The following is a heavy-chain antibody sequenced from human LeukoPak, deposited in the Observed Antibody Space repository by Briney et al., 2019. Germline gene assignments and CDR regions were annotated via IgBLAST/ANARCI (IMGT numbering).Heavy chain of an antibody. D-gene: IGHD2-2*02. CDR2: IYHNGTP. V-gene: IGHV4-4*02. Sequence: PSETLALICAVSGGSILTTNWWSWVRHSPGKAREGIGEIYHNGTPNYNPSLKSRVTISADAFKNQFSLKPTSVTAADTAAYYCATAPILRGEGGEHYKYGMDVWGQGDTVIVSS. CDR1: GGSILTTNW. CDR3: ATAPILRGEGGEHYKYGMDV. J-gene: IGHJ6*02.